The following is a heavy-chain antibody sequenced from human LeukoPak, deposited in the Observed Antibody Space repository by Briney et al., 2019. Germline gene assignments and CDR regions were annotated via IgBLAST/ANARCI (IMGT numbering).Heavy chain of an antibody. D-gene: IGHD3-3*01. CDR1: GGSISSYY. CDR3: ARTYYDFWSGYYIVDGPAGAFDI. Sequence: PSETLSLTCTVSGGSISSYYWSWIRQPPGKGLEWIGYIYYSGSTNYNPSLKSRVTISVDTSKNQFSLKLSSVTAADTAVYYCARTYYDFWSGYYIVDGPAGAFDIWGQGTMVTVSS. V-gene: IGHV4-59*01. CDR2: IYYSGST. J-gene: IGHJ3*02.